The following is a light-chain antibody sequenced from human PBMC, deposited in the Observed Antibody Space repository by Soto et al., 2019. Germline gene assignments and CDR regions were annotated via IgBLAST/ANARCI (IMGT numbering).Light chain of an antibody. V-gene: IGKV3-15*01. CDR1: QSVSSN. CDR2: GAS. Sequence: IVMTQSPATLSVSPGERATPSCRASQSVSSNLAWYQQRPGQAPRLLIYGASTRAIGVPARFSGSGSGTEFTLTISSLQSEDFAVYYCQQYNDRPRTFGQGTKVDIK. CDR3: QQYNDRPRT. J-gene: IGKJ1*01.